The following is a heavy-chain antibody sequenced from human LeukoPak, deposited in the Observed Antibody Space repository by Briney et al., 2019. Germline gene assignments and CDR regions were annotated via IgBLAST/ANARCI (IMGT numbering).Heavy chain of an antibody. CDR2: IIPIFGTA. CDR3: ARTATVTTNYYYGMDV. Sequence: SVKVSCKASGGTFSSYAISWVRQAPGQGLEWMGGIIPIFGTANYAQKFQGRVTITADESTSTAYMELSSLGSEDTAVYYCARTATVTTNYYYGMDVWGQGTTVTVSS. V-gene: IGHV1-69*01. CDR1: GGTFSSYA. D-gene: IGHD4-17*01. J-gene: IGHJ6*02.